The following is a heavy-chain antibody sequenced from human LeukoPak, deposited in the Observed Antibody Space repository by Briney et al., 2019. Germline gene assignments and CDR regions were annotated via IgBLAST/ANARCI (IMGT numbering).Heavy chain of an antibody. Sequence: GGSLRLSCAASGFTFSSYEMNWVRQAPGKGLEWVSYISSSGSTIYYADSVKGRFTISRDNAKNSLYLQMNSLRAEDTALYYCARAITTFYNWFDPWGQGTLVTVSS. D-gene: IGHD2/OR15-2a*01. CDR1: GFTFSSYE. CDR2: ISSSGSTI. V-gene: IGHV3-48*03. CDR3: ARAITTFYNWFDP. J-gene: IGHJ5*02.